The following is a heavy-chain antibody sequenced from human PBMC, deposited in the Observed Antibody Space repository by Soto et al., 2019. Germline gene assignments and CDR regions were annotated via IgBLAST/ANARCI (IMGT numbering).Heavy chain of an antibody. J-gene: IGHJ4*02. Sequence: QVQLQESGPGLVKPSETLSLTCAVSGDSISSYYCMWIRQPPGKGLESIGYLYYGRSANYNPSLKSRVPLSVDTSTNQCSMTLSSMTAADTAVYYCALRSMAVVPEYWGQGTLVTVSS. CDR3: ALRSMAVVPEY. CDR2: LYYGRSA. D-gene: IGHD3-22*01. V-gene: IGHV4-59*01. CDR1: GDSISSYY.